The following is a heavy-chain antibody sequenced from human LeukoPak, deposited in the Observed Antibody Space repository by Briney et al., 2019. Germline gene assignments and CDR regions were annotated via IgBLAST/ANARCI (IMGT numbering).Heavy chain of an antibody. Sequence: SETLSLTCAVYGGSFSGYYWSWIRQPPGEGLEWIGEINHGGSTNYNPSLKSRVTISVDTSKNQFSLNLRSVTAADTAVYYCARGTWSAGMRMRGYYFDDWGQGTLVTVSS. CDR2: INHGGST. J-gene: IGHJ4*02. D-gene: IGHD6-19*01. V-gene: IGHV4-34*01. CDR3: ARGTWSAGMRMRGYYFDD. CDR1: GGSFSGYY.